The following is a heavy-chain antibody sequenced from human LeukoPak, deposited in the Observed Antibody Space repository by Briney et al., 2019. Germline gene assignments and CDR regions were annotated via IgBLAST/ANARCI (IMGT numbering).Heavy chain of an antibody. J-gene: IGHJ5*02. Sequence: GGSLRLSCTASGFTLGDYAMSWVRQAPGKGLEWVGFIRSKAYGGTTEYAASVKGRFTISRDDSKSIAYLQMNSLKTEDTAVYYCTRYCSSTSCYTYGNWFDPWGQGTLVTVSS. CDR2: IRSKAYGGTT. D-gene: IGHD2-2*02. V-gene: IGHV3-49*04. CDR1: GFTLGDYA. CDR3: TRYCSSTSCYTYGNWFDP.